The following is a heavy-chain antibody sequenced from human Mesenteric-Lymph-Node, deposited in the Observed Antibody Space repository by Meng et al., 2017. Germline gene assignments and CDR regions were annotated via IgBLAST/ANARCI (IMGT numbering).Heavy chain of an antibody. V-gene: IGHV4-59*02. CDR1: GFTVSSNY. D-gene: IGHD3-10*01. CDR3: ARETGNMVRGVTFDP. J-gene: IGHJ5*02. CDR2: IYYSGST. Sequence: ESLKISCAASGFTVSSNYMSWVRQAPGKGLEWIGYIYYSGSTNYNPSLKSRVTISVDTSKNQFSLKLSSVTAADTAVYYCARETGNMVRGVTFDPWGQGTLVTVSS.